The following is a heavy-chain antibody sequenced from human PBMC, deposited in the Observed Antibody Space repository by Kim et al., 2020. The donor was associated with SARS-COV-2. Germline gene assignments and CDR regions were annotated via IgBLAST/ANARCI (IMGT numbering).Heavy chain of an antibody. J-gene: IGHJ4*02. Sequence: SGDYTSYADSVKGRFTIPRDTSKNALYLQINSLRAEDTAVYYCGGHGGHSYWALGALVTVSA. D-gene: IGHD6-25*01. CDR3: GGHGGHSY. CDR2: SGDYT. V-gene: IGHV3-23*01.